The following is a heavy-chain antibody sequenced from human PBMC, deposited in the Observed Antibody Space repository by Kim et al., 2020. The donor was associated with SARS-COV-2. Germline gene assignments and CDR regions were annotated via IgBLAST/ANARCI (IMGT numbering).Heavy chain of an antibody. D-gene: IGHD2-21*02. CDR2: ISYDGSNK. J-gene: IGHJ4*01. Sequence: GGSLRLSCAASGFTFSSYGMHWVRQAPGKGLEWVAVISYDGSNKYYADSVKGRFTISRDNSKNTLYLQMNSLRAEDTAVYYCAKDRNIVVVTYYFDYWG. CDR3: AKDRNIVVVTYYFDY. CDR1: GFTFSSYG. V-gene: IGHV3-30*18.